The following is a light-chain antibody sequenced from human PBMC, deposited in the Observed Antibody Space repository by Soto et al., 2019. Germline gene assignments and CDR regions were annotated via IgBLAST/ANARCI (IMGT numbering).Light chain of an antibody. CDR1: RLISTW. CDR3: QQGNSFPLT. CDR2: AAS. V-gene: IGKV1-12*01. J-gene: IGKJ4*01. Sequence: DIQMTQSPSSVSASVGDRVTTTCRASRLISTWLAWYQQKPGKAPKLLIYAASNLRGGVPSRFSVSGSGTDVTLTISSLQPEDFATYYCQQGNSFPLTFGGGTKVELK.